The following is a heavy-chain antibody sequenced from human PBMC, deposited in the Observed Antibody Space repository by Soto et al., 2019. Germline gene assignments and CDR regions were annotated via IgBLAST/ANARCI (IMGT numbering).Heavy chain of an antibody. D-gene: IGHD1-26*01. CDR2: ITGSSSHT. Sequence: GVSVRLSCSSSGFHFIRYRMNWVRQAPGKGLEWVSYITGSSSHTHYADSVKGRFTISRDNAKNSLYLQMDSLRDEDTAVYYCAREDSASYLIYWGLGTLVTVSS. V-gene: IGHV3-48*02. CDR1: GFHFIRYR. CDR3: AREDSASYLIY. J-gene: IGHJ4*02.